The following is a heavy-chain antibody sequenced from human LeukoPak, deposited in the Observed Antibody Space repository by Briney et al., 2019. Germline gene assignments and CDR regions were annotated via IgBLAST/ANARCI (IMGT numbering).Heavy chain of an antibody. Sequence: SETLSLTCAVDGGSFSGYYWSWIRQPPGKGLEWIGEINHSGSTNYNPSLKSRVTISVDTSKNQFSLKLSSVTAADTAVYYCARGRPYYDFWSGYQNWFDPWGQGTLVTVSS. V-gene: IGHV4-34*01. J-gene: IGHJ5*02. CDR1: GGSFSGYY. CDR3: ARGRPYYDFWSGYQNWFDP. D-gene: IGHD3-3*01. CDR2: INHSGST.